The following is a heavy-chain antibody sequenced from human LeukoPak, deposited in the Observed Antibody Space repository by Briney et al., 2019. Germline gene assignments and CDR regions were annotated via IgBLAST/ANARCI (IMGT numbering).Heavy chain of an antibody. V-gene: IGHV4-59*11. D-gene: IGHD6-6*01. CDR1: GGSISSHY. CDR2: IYYSGST. CDR3: ARDRGYSSSSGWFDP. Sequence: SETLSPTCTVSGGSISSHYWSWIRQPPGKGLEWIGYIYYSGSTNYNPSLKSRVTISVDTSKNQFSLKLSSVTAADTAVYYCARDRGYSSSSGWFDPWGQGTLVTVSS. J-gene: IGHJ5*02.